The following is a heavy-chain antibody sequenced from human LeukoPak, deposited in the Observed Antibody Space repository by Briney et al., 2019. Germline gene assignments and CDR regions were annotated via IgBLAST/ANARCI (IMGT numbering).Heavy chain of an antibody. CDR1: GYTITGYY. V-gene: IGHV1-2*02. CDR3: ARDQGYCSSASICPADY. Sequence: ASVRVSCKASGYTITGYYMHWVRQAPGQGLEWMGWINPNSGVTYFAQNFQGRVTMTRDTSISTAYMELSRLTSADTAVYYCARDQGYCSSASICPADYWGQGTLVTVSS. CDR2: INPNSGVT. D-gene: IGHD2-2*01. J-gene: IGHJ4*02.